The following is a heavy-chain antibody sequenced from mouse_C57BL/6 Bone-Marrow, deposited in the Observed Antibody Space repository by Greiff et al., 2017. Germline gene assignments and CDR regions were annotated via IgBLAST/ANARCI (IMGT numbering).Heavy chain of an antibody. Sequence: VESGGGLVKPGGSLKLSCAASGFTFSSYTMSWVRQTPEKRLQWVAAISGGGGNTYYPDSVKGRFTISRDNDKNILYLQMSSLRSEDTALYYCSRRVTTVLATKYFDVWGTGTTVTVSS. J-gene: IGHJ1*03. CDR3: SRRVTTVLATKYFDV. D-gene: IGHD1-1*01. V-gene: IGHV5-9*01. CDR1: GFTFSSYT. CDR2: ISGGGGNT.